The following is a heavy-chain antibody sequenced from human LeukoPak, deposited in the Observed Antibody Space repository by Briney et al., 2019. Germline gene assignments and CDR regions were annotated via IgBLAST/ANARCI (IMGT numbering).Heavy chain of an antibody. CDR3: ARSSSGATPLRRFRDGYNLGSAFVFY. V-gene: IGHV3-21*01. J-gene: IGHJ4*02. CDR1: GFTFSSYS. CDR2: ISSSSSYI. Sequence: PGGSLRLSCAASGFTFSSYSMNWVRQAPGKGLEWVSSISSSSSYIYYADSVKGRFTISRDNAKNSLYLQMNSLRAEDTAVYYCARSSSGATPLRRFRDGYNLGSAFVFYWGQGTLVTVSS. D-gene: IGHD5-24*01.